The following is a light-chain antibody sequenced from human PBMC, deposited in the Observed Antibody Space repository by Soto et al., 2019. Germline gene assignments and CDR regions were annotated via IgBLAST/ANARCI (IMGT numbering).Light chain of an antibody. CDR2: DVT. CDR3: SSYTSSRYV. J-gene: IGLJ1*01. Sequence: QSALTQPASVSGSPGQSITISCTGTRSDVGGYNYVSWYQQHPDKAPKLMIYDVTNRPSGVSNRFSGSKSGNTASLTISGLQAEDEADYYCSSYTSSRYVFGTGTKLTVL. CDR1: RSDVGGYNY. V-gene: IGLV2-14*01.